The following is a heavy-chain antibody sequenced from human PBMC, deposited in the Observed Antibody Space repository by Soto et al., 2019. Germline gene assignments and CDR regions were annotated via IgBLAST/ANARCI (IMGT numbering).Heavy chain of an antibody. CDR1: GYTFTSYG. CDR3: ARDACSSTSCYAATNWFDP. CDR2: ISAYNGNT. J-gene: IGHJ5*02. V-gene: IGHV1-18*01. Sequence: GASVKVSCKASGYTFTSYGISWVRQAHGQGLEWMGWISAYNGNTNYAQKLQGRVTMTTDTSTSTAYMELRSLRSDDTAVYYCARDACSSTSCYAATNWFDPWGQGTLVTVSS. D-gene: IGHD2-2*01.